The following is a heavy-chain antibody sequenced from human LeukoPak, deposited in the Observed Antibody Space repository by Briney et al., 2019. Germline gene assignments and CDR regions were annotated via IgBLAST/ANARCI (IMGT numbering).Heavy chain of an antibody. J-gene: IGHJ3*02. V-gene: IGHV3-53*01. CDR3: ARGLFLSGYLDAFDI. D-gene: IGHD3-22*01. Sequence: GGSLRLSCAASGFTFSSYAMSWVRQAPGKGLEWVSLIYSDGRTYYADSVKGRCTISRDNSKNTLYLQMNSLRVEDTAVYYCARGLFLSGYLDAFDIWGQGTVVTVSS. CDR1: GFTFSSYA. CDR2: IYSDGRT.